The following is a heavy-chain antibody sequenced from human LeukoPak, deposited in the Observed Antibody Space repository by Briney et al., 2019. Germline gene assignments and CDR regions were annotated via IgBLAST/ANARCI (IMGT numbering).Heavy chain of an antibody. J-gene: IGHJ5*02. CDR2: ISSSSYYI. CDR1: GFTGSTYH. V-gene: IGHV3-21*01. D-gene: IGHD1-26*01. Sequence: GGSLSFYCTASGFTGSTYHMNWHRQAPGKGLEWVSSISSSSYYIYYADSVKGQFTISRDNAKNSLFLQMNSLRAEDPAVYYCEEAARGNSSSDPRGPGNLVTVSS. CDR3: EEAARGNSSSDP.